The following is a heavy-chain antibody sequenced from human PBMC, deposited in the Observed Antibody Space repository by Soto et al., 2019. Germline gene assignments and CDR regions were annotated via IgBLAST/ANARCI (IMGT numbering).Heavy chain of an antibody. CDR3: SGVGDVYTGFGEVY. V-gene: IGHV3-33*01. Sequence: QVQLVESGGGVVQPGRSLRLSCAASGFTFSSYGMHWVRQAPGKGLEWVAFIWHDGGNTFYAESVKGRFTISRDNSKNRVFLQIASLSAEGTVMYYCSGVGDVYTGFGEVYWGQGTLVTVSS. J-gene: IGHJ4*02. CDR2: IWHDGGNT. D-gene: IGHD3-16*01. CDR1: GFTFSSYG.